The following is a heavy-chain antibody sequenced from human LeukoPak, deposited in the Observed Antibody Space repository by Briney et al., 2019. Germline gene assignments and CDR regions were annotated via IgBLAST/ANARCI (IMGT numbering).Heavy chain of an antibody. CDR1: GFTLSSYA. CDR2: ISYDGSNK. J-gene: IGHJ5*02. D-gene: IGHD6-13*01. CDR3: ARELLYSSSWHNWFDP. Sequence: GGSLRLSCAASGFTLSSYAMHWARQAPGKGLEWVAVISYDGSNKYYADSVKGRFTISRDNSKNTLYLQMNSLRAEDTAVYYCARELLYSSSWHNWFDPWGQGTLVTVSS. V-gene: IGHV3-30*04.